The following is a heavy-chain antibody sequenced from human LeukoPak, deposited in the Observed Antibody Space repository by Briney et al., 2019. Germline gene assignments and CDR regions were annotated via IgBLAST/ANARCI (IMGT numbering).Heavy chain of an antibody. Sequence: GASVKVSCKASGYTFTDYYMHWVRRAPGQGLEWMGWINPNSGGTNYAQKFQGRVTMTRDTSISTACMELSRLRSDDTAVYYCARASGSWPEKDYWGQGTLVTVSS. D-gene: IGHD6-13*01. CDR1: GYTFTDYY. CDR3: ARASGSWPEKDY. J-gene: IGHJ4*02. CDR2: INPNSGGT. V-gene: IGHV1-2*02.